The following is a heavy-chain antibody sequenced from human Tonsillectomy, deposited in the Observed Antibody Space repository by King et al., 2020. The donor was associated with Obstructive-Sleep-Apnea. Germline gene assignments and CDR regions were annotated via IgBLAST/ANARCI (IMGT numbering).Heavy chain of an antibody. J-gene: IGHJ4*02. CDR1: GYSFTSYW. CDR2: IYPGDSDT. CDR3: ARPAYSTSWGGLDY. V-gene: IGHV5-51*01. D-gene: IGHD6-6*01. Sequence: QLVQSGAEVKKPGESLKISCKGSGYSFTSYWIGWVRQMPGKGLEWKGIIYPGDSDTRYSPSFQVQVTISAYKSITTAYLQWSSLKASDTAMYYWARPAYSTSWGGLDYWGQGTLVTVSS.